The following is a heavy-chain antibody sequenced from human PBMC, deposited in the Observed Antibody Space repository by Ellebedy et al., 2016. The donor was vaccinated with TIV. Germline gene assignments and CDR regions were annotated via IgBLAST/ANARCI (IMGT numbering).Heavy chain of an antibody. CDR3: ARRSTDFAFDS. CDR1: GFTFSSFW. CDR2: INQVGNEK. Sequence: GESLKISCGASGFTFSSFWMGWVRRAPGKGLEWVATINQVGNEKYYVDSVKGRFTISRDNAKTSLYLQMNSLRAEDTAVYFCARRSTDFAFDSWGQGTLVTVSS. J-gene: IGHJ4*02. D-gene: IGHD3/OR15-3a*01. V-gene: IGHV3-7*03.